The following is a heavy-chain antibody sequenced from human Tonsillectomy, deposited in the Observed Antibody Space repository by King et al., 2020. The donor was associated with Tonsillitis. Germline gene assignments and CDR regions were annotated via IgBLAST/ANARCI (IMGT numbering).Heavy chain of an antibody. CDR1: IGSISSGSYY. V-gene: IGHV4-39*01. CDR3: ARQWEPPDFMDV. CDR2: IYYSGST. D-gene: IGHD1-26*01. Sequence: LQLQESGPGLVKPSETLSLTCTVSIGSISSGSYYWGWIRQPPGQGLEWIGSIYYSGSTFYNPSLKSRVTISVDTSKNQLSLKLTSVTAADTAVYYCARQWEPPDFMDVWGQGTTVTVSS. J-gene: IGHJ6*02.